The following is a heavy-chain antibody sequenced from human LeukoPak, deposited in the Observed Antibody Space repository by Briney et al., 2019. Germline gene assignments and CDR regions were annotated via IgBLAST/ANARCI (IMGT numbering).Heavy chain of an antibody. J-gene: IGHJ4*02. V-gene: IGHV3-74*01. CDR1: GFTFSSYW. CDR2: INSDGSST. D-gene: IGHD3-9*01. Sequence: PGGSLRLSCAASGFTFSSYWMHWVRQAPGKGLVWVSRINSDGSSTSYADSVKGRFTIFRDNAKNPLYLQMNSLRAEDTAVYYCARDYHGGDWSDYWGQGTLVTVSS. CDR3: ARDYHGGDWSDY.